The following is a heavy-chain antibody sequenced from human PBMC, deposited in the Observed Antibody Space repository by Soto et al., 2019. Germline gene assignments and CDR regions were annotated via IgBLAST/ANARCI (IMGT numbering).Heavy chain of an antibody. CDR2: LSGSGGTT. J-gene: IGHJ4*02. V-gene: IGHV3-23*01. CDR1: GFTFSSYA. Sequence: GSLRLSCAASGFTFSSYAMSWVRQTPGKGLEWVSTLSGSGGTTYYADSVKGQFTISRDNSKSTLYLQMNSLGAEDTAVYYCTRAPLGIIVAPDYWGQGTLVTVSS. CDR3: TRAPLGIIVAPDY. D-gene: IGHD5-12*01.